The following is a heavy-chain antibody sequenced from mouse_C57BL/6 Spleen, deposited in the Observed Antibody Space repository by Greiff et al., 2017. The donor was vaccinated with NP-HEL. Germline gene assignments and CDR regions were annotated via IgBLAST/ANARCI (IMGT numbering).Heavy chain of an antibody. D-gene: IGHD3-2*02. CDR2: ISSGGSYT. CDR1: GFTFSSYG. CDR3: SRHDSSGDEGTNAKDG. V-gene: IGHV5-6*01. J-gene: IGHJ4*01. Sequence: EVKLLESGGDLVKPGGSLKLSCAASGFTFSSYGMSWVRQTPDQRLEWVATISSGGSYTYYPDSVKGRFTISRDNAKNTLYLQMRSLRSEDAAMYYCSRHDSSGDEGTNAKDGWGQGTTVTVSS.